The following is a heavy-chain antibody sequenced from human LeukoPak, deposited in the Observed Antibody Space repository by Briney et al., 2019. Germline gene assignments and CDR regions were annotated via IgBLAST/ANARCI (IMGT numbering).Heavy chain of an antibody. J-gene: IGHJ5*02. CDR1: GYSISSGYY. D-gene: IGHD6-19*01. CDR2: IYYSGNT. CDR3: ARVAVAGTNLFDP. Sequence: SETLSLTCTVSGYSISSGYYWGWIRQPPGKGLEWIGSIYYSGNTYYNPSLKSRVTISVDTSKNHFSLKLSSVTAADTAVYYCARVAVAGTNLFDPWGQGTLVTVSS. V-gene: IGHV4-38-2*02.